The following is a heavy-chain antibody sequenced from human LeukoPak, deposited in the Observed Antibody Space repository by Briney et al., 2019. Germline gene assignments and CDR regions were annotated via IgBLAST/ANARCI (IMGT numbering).Heavy chain of an antibody. V-gene: IGHV3-64*01. CDR1: GFTFSSYA. J-gene: IGHJ4*02. D-gene: IGHD2-2*01. CDR2: ISSNGGST. CDR3: ARALVPAATYFDY. Sequence: GGSLRLSCAASGFTFSSYAMHWVRQAPGKGLEYVSAISSNGGSTYYANSVRGRFTISRDNSKNTLYLQMGSLRAEDMAVYYCARALVPAATYFDYWGQGTLVPVSS.